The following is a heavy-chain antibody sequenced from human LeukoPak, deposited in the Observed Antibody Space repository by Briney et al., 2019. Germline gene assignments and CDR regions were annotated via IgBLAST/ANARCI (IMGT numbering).Heavy chain of an antibody. J-gene: IGHJ4*02. D-gene: IGHD2-15*01. V-gene: IGHV4-38-2*02. CDR3: ASTPVVAATRRTYYFDY. CDR2: IYHSGST. CDR1: GGSISSYY. Sequence: SETLSLTCTVSGGSISSYYWGWIRQPPGKGLEWIGSIYHSGSTYYNPSLKSRVTISVDTSKNQFSLKLSSVTAADTAVYYCASTPVVAATRRTYYFDYWGQGTLVTVSS.